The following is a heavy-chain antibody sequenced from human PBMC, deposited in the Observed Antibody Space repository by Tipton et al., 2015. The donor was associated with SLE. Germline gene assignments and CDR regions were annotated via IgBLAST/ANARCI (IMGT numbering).Heavy chain of an antibody. CDR2: INQSGST. CDR1: GGSFSGYF. CDR3: ARSGFLEWLLPIGFDY. D-gene: IGHD3-3*01. J-gene: IGHJ4*02. V-gene: IGHV4-34*01. Sequence: TLSLTCAVYGGSFSGYFWNWIRQPPGKGLEWIGEINQSGSTNYNPSLKSRATISVDTSKNQFSLKLSSVTAADTAIYYCARSGFLEWLLPIGFDYWGQGTLVPVSS.